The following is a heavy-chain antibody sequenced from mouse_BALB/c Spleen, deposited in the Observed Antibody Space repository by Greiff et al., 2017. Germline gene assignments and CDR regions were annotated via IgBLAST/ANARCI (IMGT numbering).Heavy chain of an antibody. CDR1: GYSITSGYY. V-gene: IGHV3-6*02. D-gene: IGHD1-2*01. CDR2: ISYDGSN. J-gene: IGHJ4*01. Sequence: EVQLVESGPGLVKPSQSLSLTCSVTGYSITSGYYWNWIRQFPGNKLEWMGYISYDGSNNYNPSLKNRISITRDTSKNQFFLKLNSVTTEDTATYYCARNYYGYDYYAMDYWGQGTSVTVSS. CDR3: ARNYYGYDYYAMDY.